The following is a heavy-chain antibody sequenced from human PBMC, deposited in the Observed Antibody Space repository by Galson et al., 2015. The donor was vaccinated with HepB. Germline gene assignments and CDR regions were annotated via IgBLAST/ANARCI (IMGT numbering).Heavy chain of an antibody. CDR2: ISYDGSNK. CDR3: ARDSFYYYGSGSYGSTFDY. Sequence: SLRLSCAASGFTFSSYAMHWVRQAPGKGLEWVAVISYDGSNKYYADSVKGRFTISRDNSKNTLYLQMNSLRAEDTAVYYCARDSFYYYGSGSYGSTFDYWGQGTLVTVSS. V-gene: IGHV3-30-3*01. J-gene: IGHJ4*02. D-gene: IGHD3-10*01. CDR1: GFTFSSYA.